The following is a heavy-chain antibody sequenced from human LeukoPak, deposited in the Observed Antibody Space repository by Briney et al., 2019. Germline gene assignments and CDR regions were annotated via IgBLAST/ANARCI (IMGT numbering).Heavy chain of an antibody. J-gene: IGHJ4*02. D-gene: IGHD6-19*01. Sequence: PSETLSLTCTVSGGSISSSSYYWGWIRQPPGKGLEWIGTIYYGGSTYYNPSLKSRVTISVDTSKNQFSLKLSSVTAADTAVYYCARGWGLYSSGWKNWGQGTLVTVSS. CDR2: IYYGGST. CDR1: GGSISSSSYY. V-gene: IGHV4-39*07. CDR3: ARGWGLYSSGWKN.